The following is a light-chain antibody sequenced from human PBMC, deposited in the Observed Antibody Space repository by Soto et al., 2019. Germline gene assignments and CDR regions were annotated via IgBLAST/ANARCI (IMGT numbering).Light chain of an antibody. J-gene: IGLJ2*01. CDR2: DVT. CDR1: NSDVGAYNF. CDR3: SSYSTSSIL. Sequence: QSALTQPASVSGSPGQSITISCTGTNSDVGAYNFVSWYQQHPGKAPKLMIYDVTNRPSGLSNRFSGSKSGNTASLTISGLQAEDEADYYCSSYSTSSILLGGGTKVTVL. V-gene: IGLV2-14*03.